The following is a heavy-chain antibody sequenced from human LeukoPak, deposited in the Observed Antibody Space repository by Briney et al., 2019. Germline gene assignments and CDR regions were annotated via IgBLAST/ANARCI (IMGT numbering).Heavy chain of an antibody. V-gene: IGHV3-30*03. Sequence: GGSLRLSCAASRFSFRSYDMHWVRQAPGKGLEWLAVSSYDESHTYYTDSVKGRFTISRDNAKNSLYLQMNSLRVEDTAVYYCGRGWAVDFWGQGTLVTVSS. CDR2: SSYDESHT. CDR1: RFSFRSYD. CDR3: GRGWAVDF. D-gene: IGHD5-24*01. J-gene: IGHJ4*02.